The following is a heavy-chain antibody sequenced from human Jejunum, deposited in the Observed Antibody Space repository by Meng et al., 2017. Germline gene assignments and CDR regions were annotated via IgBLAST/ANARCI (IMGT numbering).Heavy chain of an antibody. CDR2: ISGSDVNT. CDR3: ARQLIY. Sequence: EVQLLESGGGLVQPGGSLRISCVASGFTFSNYAMSWVRQAPGKGLEWVSSISGSDVNTYYIDSVKGRFTISRDNSKNTLFLQMNSLRAEDTALYYCARQLIYWGQGTLVTVSS. D-gene: IGHD4-11*01. J-gene: IGHJ4*02. CDR1: GFTFSNYA. V-gene: IGHV3-23*01.